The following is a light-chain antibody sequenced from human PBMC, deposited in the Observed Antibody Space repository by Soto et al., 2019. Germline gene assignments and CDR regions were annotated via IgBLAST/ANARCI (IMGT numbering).Light chain of an antibody. V-gene: IGKV3-11*01. CDR2: DAS. Sequence: EIVLTQSPATLSLSPGERATLSSRASQSVSSYLAWYQQKPGQAPRLLMYDASNRATGIPARFSGSGSGTDFTLTISSLEPEDFAVYYCQQRSNWPLTFGGGTKVEIK. CDR3: QQRSNWPLT. CDR1: QSVSSY. J-gene: IGKJ4*01.